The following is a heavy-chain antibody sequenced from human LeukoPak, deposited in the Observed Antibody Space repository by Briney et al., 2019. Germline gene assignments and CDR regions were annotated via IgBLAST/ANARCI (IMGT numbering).Heavy chain of an antibody. CDR2: IYPSGNT. J-gene: IGHJ4*02. CDR3: ARDDIYYDSSGYTPG. Sequence: SETLSLTCSISGGSFSSYFWSWVRQPAGKGLEWIGRIYPSGNTNYNPSLKSRVTLSVDTSKTQFSLKLSSVTAADTAVYYCARDDIYYDSSGYTPGWGQGTLVTVSS. CDR1: GGSFSSYF. V-gene: IGHV4-4*07. D-gene: IGHD3-22*01.